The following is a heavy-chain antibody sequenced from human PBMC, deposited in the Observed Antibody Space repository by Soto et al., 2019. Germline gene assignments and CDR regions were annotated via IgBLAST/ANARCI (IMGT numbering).Heavy chain of an antibody. CDR2: INWNGGST. Sequence: GGPLRLSCGASGFTRDDYGMRWVRQAPRKGLVCVSGINWNGGSTGYADSVKGRFTISRDNAKNSLYLQMNSLRAEDTALYHCARASVHSRIFDWLFTAFDYWRQGTLDTVSS. J-gene: IGHJ4*02. D-gene: IGHD3-9*01. CDR1: GFTRDDYG. CDR3: ARASVHSRIFDWLFTAFDY. V-gene: IGHV3-20*01.